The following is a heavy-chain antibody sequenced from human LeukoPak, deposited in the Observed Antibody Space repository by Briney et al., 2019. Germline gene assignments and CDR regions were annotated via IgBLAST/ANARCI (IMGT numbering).Heavy chain of an antibody. D-gene: IGHD3-3*01. CDR2: IYSGGST. CDR1: GLTVSSTY. J-gene: IGHJ4*02. Sequence: GGSLRLSCAASGLTVSSTYMSWVRQTPGKGLEWVSIIYSGGSTYYADSVKGRFTISRDNSKNTLYLQMNSLRAEDTAVYYCARDLLEWYFDYWGQGTLVTVSS. V-gene: IGHV3-66*01. CDR3: ARDLLEWYFDY.